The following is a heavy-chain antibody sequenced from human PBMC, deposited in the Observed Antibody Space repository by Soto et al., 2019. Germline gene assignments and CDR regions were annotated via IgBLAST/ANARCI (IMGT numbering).Heavy chain of an antibody. CDR2: ISSSGSTI. CDR3: ARQESFGHQAFDI. D-gene: IGHD3-10*01. V-gene: IGHV3-11*01. CDR1: GFTFSDYY. Sequence: PGGSLRLSCAASGFTFSDYYMSWIRQAPGKGLEWVSYISSSGSTIYYADSVKGRFTISRDNAKNSLYLQMNSLRAEDTAVYYCARQESFGHQAFDIWGQGTMVTVSS. J-gene: IGHJ3*02.